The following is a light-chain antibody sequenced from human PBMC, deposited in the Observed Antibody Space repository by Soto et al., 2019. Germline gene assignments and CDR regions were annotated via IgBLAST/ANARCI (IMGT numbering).Light chain of an antibody. V-gene: IGKV3-11*01. CDR2: EAS. J-gene: IGKJ1*01. Sequence: EIVLTQSPATLSSSPGERAALSFRSSHTVGVRLAWYQHKPGQAPRLIIYEASNRAAGIPARFSGSGSGTDFTLTITSLEPEDFAFYYCHQRQRWPRTFGQGTKVDIK. CDR1: HTVGVR. CDR3: HQRQRWPRT.